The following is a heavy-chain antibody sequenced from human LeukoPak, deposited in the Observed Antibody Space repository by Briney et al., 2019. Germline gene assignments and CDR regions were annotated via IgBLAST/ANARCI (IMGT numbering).Heavy chain of an antibody. Sequence: LQTLSLTCTVSGGSISSGGYYWSWIRQHPGKGLEWIGYIYYSGSTYYNPSLKSRVTISVDTSKNQFSLKLSSVTAADTAVYYCARELVVVAAIDYWGQGTLVTVSS. CDR3: ARELVVVAAIDY. CDR1: GGSISSGGYY. J-gene: IGHJ4*02. D-gene: IGHD2-15*01. CDR2: IYYSGST. V-gene: IGHV4-30-4*08.